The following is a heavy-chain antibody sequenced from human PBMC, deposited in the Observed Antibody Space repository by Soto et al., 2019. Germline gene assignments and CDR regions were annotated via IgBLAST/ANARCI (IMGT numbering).Heavy chain of an antibody. CDR2: ISGSGGST. CDR1: GFTFSSYA. V-gene: IGHV3-23*01. D-gene: IGHD6-13*01. CDR3: AAMSGVAAAGTDY. J-gene: IGHJ4*02. Sequence: GGSLRLSCAASGFTFSSYAMSWVRQAPGKGLEWVSAISGSGGSTYYADSVKGRFTISRDNSKNTLYLQMNSLRAEDTDVYYCAAMSGVAAAGTDYWGQGTLVTVSS.